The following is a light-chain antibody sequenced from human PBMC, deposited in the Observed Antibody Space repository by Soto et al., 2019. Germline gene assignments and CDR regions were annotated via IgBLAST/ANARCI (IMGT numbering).Light chain of an antibody. J-gene: IGKJ4*01. V-gene: IGKV3-15*01. Sequence: EIVMTQSPGTLSVSPGERATLSCRASQSVSSNLAWYQQKPGQAPRLLIYGASTRATGIPARFSGSGSGTEFTLTISSLQSEDFAVYCCQQRSNWPLTFGGGTKVEI. CDR3: QQRSNWPLT. CDR2: GAS. CDR1: QSVSSN.